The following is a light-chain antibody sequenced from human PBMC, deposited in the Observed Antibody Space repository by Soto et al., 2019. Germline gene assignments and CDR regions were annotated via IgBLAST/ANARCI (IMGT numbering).Light chain of an antibody. CDR3: SSYTSSSTPGYV. CDR1: SSDVGGYNY. CDR2: DVS. J-gene: IGLJ1*01. Sequence: QSALTQPASVSGSPGQSITISCTGTSSDVGGYNYVSWYQQHPGKAPKLMICDVSNRPSGVSNRFSGSKSGNTASLTISGLQAEDEADYYCSSYTSSSTPGYVFGTGTKLTVL. V-gene: IGLV2-14*01.